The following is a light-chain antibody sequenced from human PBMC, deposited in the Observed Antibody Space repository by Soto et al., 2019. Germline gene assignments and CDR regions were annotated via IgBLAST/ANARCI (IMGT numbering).Light chain of an antibody. CDR3: QQYGSSSWT. Sequence: EIVLTQSPGTLSLSPGERVTLSCRASQSVSSSYLAWYQQKPGQAPRLLIYGTSSRATAIPDRFNGSGSGTDFTLTISRLEPEDFAVYYCQQYGSSSWTLGQGTKVDIK. V-gene: IGKV3-20*01. J-gene: IGKJ1*01. CDR1: QSVSSSY. CDR2: GTS.